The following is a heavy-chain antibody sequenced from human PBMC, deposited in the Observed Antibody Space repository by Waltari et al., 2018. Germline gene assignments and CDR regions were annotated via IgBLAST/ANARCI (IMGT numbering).Heavy chain of an antibody. V-gene: IGHV4-4*02. CDR3: ARAKAVAGTSFDY. J-gene: IGHJ4*02. Sequence: QLQLQESGPGLVKPSGTLSPTCAVSGGSISLSNWWLWVRQPPGKGLEWIGEIYHSGSTNYNPSLKSRVTISVDKSKNQFSLKLSSVTAADTAVYYCARAKAVAGTSFDYWGQGTLVTVSS. CDR1: GGSISLSNW. CDR2: IYHSGST. D-gene: IGHD6-19*01.